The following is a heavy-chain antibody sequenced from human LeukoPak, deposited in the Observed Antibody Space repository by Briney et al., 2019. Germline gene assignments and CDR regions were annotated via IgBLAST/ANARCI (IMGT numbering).Heavy chain of an antibody. D-gene: IGHD1-26*01. CDR3: ARDHRSGSYWGIYYYYYMDV. J-gene: IGHJ6*03. CDR1: GYTLTGYY. V-gene: IGHV1-2*02. Sequence: ASVKVSCKASGYTLTGYYLHWVRQAPGQGLEWMGWINPNSGDTNYAQKFQGRVTMTRDTSISTAYMELSRLRSDDTAVYYCARDHRSGSYWGIYYYYYMDVWGKGTTVTVSS. CDR2: INPNSGDT.